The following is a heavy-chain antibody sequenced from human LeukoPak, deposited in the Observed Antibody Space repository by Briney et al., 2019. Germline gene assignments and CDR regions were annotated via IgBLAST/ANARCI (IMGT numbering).Heavy chain of an antibody. Sequence: GGSLRLSCAASGFTFRNHAMNWVRQAPGKGLEWVSVISGSGETTYYADSVKGRFTISRDNSKSTVELHMSSLRVEDTAVYYCAKDGQSFNSMWDYLDSWGRGTLVTVSS. D-gene: IGHD1-26*01. CDR3: AKDGQSFNSMWDYLDS. CDR2: ISGSGETT. J-gene: IGHJ4*02. CDR1: GFTFRNHA. V-gene: IGHV3-23*01.